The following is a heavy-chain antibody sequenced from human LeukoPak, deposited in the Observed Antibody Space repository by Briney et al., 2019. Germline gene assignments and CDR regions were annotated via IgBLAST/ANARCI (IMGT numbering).Heavy chain of an antibody. CDR2: IYWDDDK. CDR1: GFSLSTSGVG. D-gene: IGHD4-17*01. CDR3: AHRKMTTYVFDY. J-gene: IGHJ4*02. Sequence: ESGPTLVKPTQTLTLTCTFSGFSLSTSGVGVGWTRQPPGKALEWLALIYWDDDKRYSPSLKSRLTITKDTSKNQVVLTMTNMDPVDTATYYCAHRKMTTYVFDYWGQGTLVTVSS. V-gene: IGHV2-5*02.